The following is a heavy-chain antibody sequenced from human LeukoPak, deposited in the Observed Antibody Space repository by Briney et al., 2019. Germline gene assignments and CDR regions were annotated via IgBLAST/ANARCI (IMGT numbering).Heavy chain of an antibody. V-gene: IGHV3-48*04. D-gene: IGHD3-16*01. CDR3: ARDWGDESRGQFDAFDI. Sequence: GGSLRLSCAASGFTFSSYSMNWVRQAPGKGLEWVSYISSSSSTIYYADSVKGRFTISRDNARNSLYLEMNSLRVEDTAVYYCARDWGDESRGQFDAFDIWGQGTRVTVSS. CDR1: GFTFSSYS. J-gene: IGHJ3*02. CDR2: ISSSSSTI.